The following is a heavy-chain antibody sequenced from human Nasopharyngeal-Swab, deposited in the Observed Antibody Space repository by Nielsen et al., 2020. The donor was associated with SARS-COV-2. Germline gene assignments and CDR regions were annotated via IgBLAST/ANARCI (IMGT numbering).Heavy chain of an antibody. CDR2: ISHNSGT. CDR3: AKEGETGWFDP. V-gene: IGHV4-59*11. J-gene: IGHJ5*02. Sequence: SETLSLTCTFSGFSISSQYWIWIRQPPGKGLEWIWYISHNSGTNYNPSLKSRVTMFMDTSKNQFSLKLRSVTAADTAVYYCAKEGETGWFDPWGQGTLVTVSS. CDR1: GFSISSQY.